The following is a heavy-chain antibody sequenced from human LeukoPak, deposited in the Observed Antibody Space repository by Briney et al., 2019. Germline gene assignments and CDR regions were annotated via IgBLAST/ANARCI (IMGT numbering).Heavy chain of an antibody. Sequence: PSETLSLTCAVYGGSFSGYYWSWIRQPPGKGLEWIGEINHSGSTNYNPSLKSRVTISVDTSENQFSLKLSSVTAADTTVYYCATRTVTAEYFDYWGQGTLVTVSS. J-gene: IGHJ4*02. CDR3: ATRTVTAEYFDY. CDR1: GGSFSGYY. D-gene: IGHD2-21*02. V-gene: IGHV4-34*01. CDR2: INHSGST.